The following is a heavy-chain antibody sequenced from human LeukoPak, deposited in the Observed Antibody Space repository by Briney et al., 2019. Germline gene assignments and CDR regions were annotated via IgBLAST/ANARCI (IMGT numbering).Heavy chain of an antibody. D-gene: IGHD3-16*01. V-gene: IGHV3-11*01. J-gene: IGHJ4*02. CDR2: ISATGNTK. CDR1: GFTFEDYE. Sequence: GGSLRLSCEASGFTFEDYEMSWFRQATGKGPEWILYISATGNTKYYADSVRGRFSISRDNAKSSLYLQMSTLRVEDTAVYYCARDRAFGVDFDYWGQGTLVTVSS. CDR3: ARDRAFGVDFDY.